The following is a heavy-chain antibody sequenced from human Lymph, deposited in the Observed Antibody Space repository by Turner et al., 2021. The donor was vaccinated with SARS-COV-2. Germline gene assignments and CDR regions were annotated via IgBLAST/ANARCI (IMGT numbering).Heavy chain of an antibody. CDR1: GFTFSSHS. D-gene: IGHD6-19*01. J-gene: IGHJ6*02. CDR3: AGQAVAGTSLGYYYYGMDV. CDR2: ISSSSTYI. V-gene: IGHV3-21*01. Sequence: EVQLVESGGGLVKPGGSLRLSCAASGFTFSSHSMPWVRQAPGKGLEWVSSISSSSTYIYYADSVKGRFTISRDNAKNSLYLQMNSLRAEDTAVYYCAGQAVAGTSLGYYYYGMDVWGQGTTVTVSS.